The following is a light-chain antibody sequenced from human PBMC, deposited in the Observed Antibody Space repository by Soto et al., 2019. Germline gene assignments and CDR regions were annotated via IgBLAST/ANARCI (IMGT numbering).Light chain of an antibody. Sequence: EIVLTQSPGTLSLSPGERATLSCRASQSVSSNYLAWYQQKPGQAPRLLIYGASSRATGIPDRFSGSGSGTDFTLTSSRLEPEAFAVYYCQQYGSSPLTFGGGTNVEV. CDR2: GAS. V-gene: IGKV3-20*01. CDR1: QSVSSNY. J-gene: IGKJ4*01. CDR3: QQYGSSPLT.